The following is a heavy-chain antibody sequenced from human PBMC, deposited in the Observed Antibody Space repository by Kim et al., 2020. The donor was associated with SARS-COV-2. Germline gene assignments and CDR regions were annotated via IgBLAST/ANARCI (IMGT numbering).Heavy chain of an antibody. CDR3: AAGKAKYYDILTGYYLYYGMDV. CDR1: GGTFSSYA. Sequence: SVKVSCKASGGTFSSYAISWVRQAPGQGLEWMGGIIPIFGTANYAQKFQGRVTITADESTSTAYMELSSLRSEDTVVYYCAAGKAKYYDILTGYYLYYGMDVWGQGTTVTVSS. CDR2: IIPIFGTA. V-gene: IGHV1-69*13. J-gene: IGHJ6*02. D-gene: IGHD3-9*01.